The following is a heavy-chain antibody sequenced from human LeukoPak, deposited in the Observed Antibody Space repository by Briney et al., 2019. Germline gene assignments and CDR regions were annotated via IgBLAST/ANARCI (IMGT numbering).Heavy chain of an antibody. V-gene: IGHV3-23*01. Sequence: GGSLRLSCAASGFTFSSYAMSWVRQAPGKGLEWVSAISGSGGSTYYADSVKGRFTISRDNSKNTLYLQVNSLRAEDTAVYYCAKDRSRITIFGVVHYYYGMDVWGQGTTVTVSS. J-gene: IGHJ6*02. D-gene: IGHD3-3*01. CDR1: GFTFSSYA. CDR2: ISGSGGST. CDR3: AKDRSRITIFGVVHYYYGMDV.